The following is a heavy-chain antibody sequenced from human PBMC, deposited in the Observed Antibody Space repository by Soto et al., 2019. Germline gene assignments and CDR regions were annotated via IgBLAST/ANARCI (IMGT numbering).Heavy chain of an antibody. CDR1: GGTFSSYA. CDR3: ASSTLTTSDYYYYYGMDV. D-gene: IGHD4-4*01. J-gene: IGHJ6*02. Sequence: SVKVSCKASGGTFSSYAISWVRQAPGQGLEWMGGIIPIFGTANYAQKFQGRVTITADESTSTAYMELSSLRSEDTAVYYCASSTLTTSDYYYYYGMDVWGQGTKVTVSS. CDR2: IIPIFGTA. V-gene: IGHV1-69*13.